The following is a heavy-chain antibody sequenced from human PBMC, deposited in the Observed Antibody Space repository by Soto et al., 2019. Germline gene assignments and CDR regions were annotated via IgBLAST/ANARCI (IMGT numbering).Heavy chain of an antibody. CDR3: ASGQVGAPTWFDP. CDR1: GASISSGGYY. J-gene: IGHJ5*02. V-gene: IGHV4-31*03. D-gene: IGHD1-26*01. CDR2: IYDNGTT. Sequence: RSLTCTVSGASISSGGYYWSWIRQDPGKGLEWLGYIYDNGTTYYNPSLKSRVSISRDKSKNQFSLKMTSLTAADTAVYYCASGQVGAPTWFDPWGQGTKVTVSS.